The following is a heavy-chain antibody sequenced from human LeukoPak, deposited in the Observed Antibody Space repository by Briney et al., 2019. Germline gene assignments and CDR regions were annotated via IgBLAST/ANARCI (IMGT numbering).Heavy chain of an antibody. CDR3: AGNRILTGYYLFDY. D-gene: IGHD3-9*01. J-gene: IGHJ4*02. CDR2: ISSSGTTI. CDR1: RFPFSSSS. Sequence: GGSLRLSCAASRFPFSSSSMNWVRQAPGKGLEGVSYISSSGTTIYYADSVKGRFTIPRDNAKNSLYLQMNSLRAEDTAVYYCAGNRILTGYYLFDYWGQGTLVTVSS. V-gene: IGHV3-48*04.